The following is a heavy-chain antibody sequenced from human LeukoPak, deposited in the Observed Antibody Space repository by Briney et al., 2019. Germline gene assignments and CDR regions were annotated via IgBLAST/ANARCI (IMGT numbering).Heavy chain of an antibody. CDR3: AKDRGPDCPLI. V-gene: IGHV3-30*02. Sequence: PGGSLRLSCAASEGTFSSYGMHWVRQAPGKGLEWVAFIRYDGSNKYYADSEKGRFTISRDNSKSTLYLQMNSLRAEDTAVYYCAKDRGPDCPLIWGQGTLVTVSS. CDR2: IRYDGSNK. D-gene: IGHD2-21*01. CDR1: EGTFSSYG. J-gene: IGHJ4*02.